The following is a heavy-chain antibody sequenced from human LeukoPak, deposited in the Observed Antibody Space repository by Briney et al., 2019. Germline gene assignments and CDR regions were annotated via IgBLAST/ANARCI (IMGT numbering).Heavy chain of an antibody. V-gene: IGHV4-39*07. D-gene: IGHD3-22*01. CDR2: IYYSGST. CDR1: GGSISSSSYY. CDR3: ARVMGDSSGQYYFDY. Sequence: SETLSLTCTVSGGSISSSSYYWGWFRQPPGKGLEWIGSIYYSGSTYYNPSLRSRVTISVDTSKNQFSLKLSSVTAADTAVYYCARVMGDSSGQYYFDYWGQGTLVTVSS. J-gene: IGHJ4*02.